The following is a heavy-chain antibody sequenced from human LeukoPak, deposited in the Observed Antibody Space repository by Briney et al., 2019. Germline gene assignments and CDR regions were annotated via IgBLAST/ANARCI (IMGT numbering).Heavy chain of an antibody. CDR1: GGTSSTYT. CDR3: ARVDRYYFYLDV. Sequence: ASVKVSCKASGGTSSTYTITWVRQAPGQGREWMGGIIPIFRTPNYAQKFQGRVTITTDESTSTAYMELSSLKSEDTAIYYCARVDRYYFYLDVWGKGTTVTVSS. J-gene: IGHJ6*03. V-gene: IGHV1-69*05. CDR2: IIPIFRTP.